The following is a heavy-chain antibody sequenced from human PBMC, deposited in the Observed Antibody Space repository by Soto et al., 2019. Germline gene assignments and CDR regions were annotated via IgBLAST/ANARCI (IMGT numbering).Heavy chain of an antibody. CDR3: ARGGRSGSSGYYNPSFDS. CDR2: ISYDGNNK. J-gene: IGHJ4*02. Sequence: QVQLVQTGGGAVLPGRSLSLSCAASGFRFSDYGMHWVRQAPGKGLEWAAVISYDGNNKYYADSVKGRFTISRDNSKNTLYLQMEGLRLEDTAVYYCARGGRSGSSGYYNPSFDSWGQGTLVCVSS. D-gene: IGHD3-22*01. CDR1: GFRFSDYG. V-gene: IGHV3-30*03.